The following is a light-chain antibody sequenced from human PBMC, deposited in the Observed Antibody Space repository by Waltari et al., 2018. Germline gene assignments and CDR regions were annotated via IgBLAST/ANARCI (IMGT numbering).Light chain of an antibody. V-gene: IGLV3-10*01. J-gene: IGLJ6*01. CDR2: EDS. CDR1: ALPKKY. CDR3: YSTDSSGNHINV. Sequence: SYELTQPPSVSVSPGQTARITCSGDALPKKYAYWYQQKSGQAPVLVIYEDSKRPSGIPERVSGSSSGTMATLTISGAQVEDEADYYCYSTDSSGNHINVFGSGTKVTVL.